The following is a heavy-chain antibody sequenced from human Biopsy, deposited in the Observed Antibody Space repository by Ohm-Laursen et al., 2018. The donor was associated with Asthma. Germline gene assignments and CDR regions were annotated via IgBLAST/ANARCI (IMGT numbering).Heavy chain of an antibody. J-gene: IGHJ4*01. V-gene: IGHV1-58*01. CDR3: AAGRTSLQGESLI. D-gene: IGHD2/OR15-2a*01. CDR2: IVFASGAT. Sequence: SVKVSCNASGVALSGYTFEWVRQARGLGLEWIAWIVFASGATNYAQNFQDRLTVTRDMSAGSVSMELRGLSSTDTAVYYCAAGRTSLQGESLIWGQGTLVSVSS. CDR1: GVALSGYT.